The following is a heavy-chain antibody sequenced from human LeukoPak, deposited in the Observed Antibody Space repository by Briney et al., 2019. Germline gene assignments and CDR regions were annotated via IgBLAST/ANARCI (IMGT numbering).Heavy chain of an antibody. Sequence: GGSLRLSCAASGFTFSSYWMSWVRQAPGKGLEWVANIKQDGSEKYYVDSVKGRFTISRDNAKNSLYLQMNSLRAEDTAVYYCARSGGYEFWSGYLDYWGQGTLVTVSS. CDR3: ARSGGYEFWSGYLDY. J-gene: IGHJ4*02. V-gene: IGHV3-7*01. CDR2: IKQDGSEK. D-gene: IGHD3-3*01. CDR1: GFTFSSYW.